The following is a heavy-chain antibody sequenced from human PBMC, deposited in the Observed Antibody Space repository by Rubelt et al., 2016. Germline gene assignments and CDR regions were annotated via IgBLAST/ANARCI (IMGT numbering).Heavy chain of an antibody. CDR2: IYYSGST. V-gene: IGHV4-39*01. CDR3: ARRGAIFGVVIYFDY. CDR1: GGSISSSSYY. Sequence: QLQLQESGPGLVKPSETLSLTCTVSGGSISSSSYYWGWLRQPPGKGLEWIGSIYYSGSTYYNPALKTRVTISVDTAKTQCSLKLSVVTAAETAVYYCARRGAIFGVVIYFDYWGQGTLVTVSS. J-gene: IGHJ4*02. D-gene: IGHD3-3*01.